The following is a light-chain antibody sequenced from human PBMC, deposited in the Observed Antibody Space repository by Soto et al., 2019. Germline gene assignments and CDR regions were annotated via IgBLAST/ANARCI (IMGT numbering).Light chain of an antibody. V-gene: IGKV4-1*01. CDR3: QQYYSTPPYT. CDR2: WAS. Sequence: DIVMTQSPDSLAVFLGERATINCKSSQSVLYSSNNKNYLAWYQQKAGQPPKLLIYWASTRESGVPDRFSGSGSGTYFTLTISSLQAEDVAVYYCQQYYSTPPYTFGQGTKLEIK. CDR1: QSVLYSSNNKNY. J-gene: IGKJ2*01.